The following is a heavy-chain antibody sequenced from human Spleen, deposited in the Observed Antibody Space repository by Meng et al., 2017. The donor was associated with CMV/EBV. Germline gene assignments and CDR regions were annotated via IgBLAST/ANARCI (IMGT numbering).Heavy chain of an antibody. V-gene: IGHV1-46*01. J-gene: IGHJ5*02. CDR1: YTVTSYY. D-gene: IGHD3-3*01. CDR2: INPGGSSP. CDR3: ARGTFWSGYYAQNWFDP. Sequence: YTVTSYYIHWVRQAPGQGLEWMGIINPGGSSPSYAQRFQGRVTMTRDTSTSTVYMELSSLRSEDTAVYYCARGTFWSGYYAQNWFDPWGQGTLVTVSS.